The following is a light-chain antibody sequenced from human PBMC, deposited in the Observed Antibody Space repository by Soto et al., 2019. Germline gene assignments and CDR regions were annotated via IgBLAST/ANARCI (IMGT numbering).Light chain of an antibody. CDR2: GAS. V-gene: IGKV3D-15*01. CDR1: QSVSDY. J-gene: IGKJ1*01. Sequence: EVVLTQSPASLSVSPGDRATRSCRADQSVSDYVGWYQQKPGQAPGLLIYGASSRATGIPDRFSGSGSGTEFTLIISSLQSEDFAVYYCQQYNEWPETFGHGTKVDI. CDR3: QQYNEWPET.